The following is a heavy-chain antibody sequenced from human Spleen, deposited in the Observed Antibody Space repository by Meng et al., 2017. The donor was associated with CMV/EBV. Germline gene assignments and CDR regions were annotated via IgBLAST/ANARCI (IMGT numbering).Heavy chain of an antibody. Sequence: GESLKISCAASGFTFSSYAMSWVRQAPGKGLEWVSAISGSGGSTYYADSVTGRFTISRDNGKNSVCLQMNSLRAEDTALYYCVRENRGYDIWSGKNYYYGLDVWGQGTTVTVSS. CDR2: ISGSGGST. CDR1: GFTFSSYA. J-gene: IGHJ6*02. V-gene: IGHV3-23*01. D-gene: IGHD3-3*01. CDR3: VRENRGYDIWSGKNYYYGLDV.